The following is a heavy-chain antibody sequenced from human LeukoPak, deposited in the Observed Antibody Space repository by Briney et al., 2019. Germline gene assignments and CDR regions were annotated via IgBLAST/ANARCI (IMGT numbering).Heavy chain of an antibody. CDR3: ARQGVDYLYYYIDV. D-gene: IGHD3-16*01. CDR1: GGSISSNSFY. CDR2: IYYSGST. J-gene: IGHJ6*03. Sequence: SETLSLTCSVSGGSISSNSFYWGWIRQPPGKGLEWIGSIYYSGSTFYNSSLESRVSLSVDMSKNQLSLKLTSMTAADTAVYYCARQGVDYLYYYIDVWGEGTAVAVSS. V-gene: IGHV4-39*01.